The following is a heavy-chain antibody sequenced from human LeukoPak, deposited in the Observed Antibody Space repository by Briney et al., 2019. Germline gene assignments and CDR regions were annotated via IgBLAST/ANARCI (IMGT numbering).Heavy chain of an antibody. D-gene: IGHD3-22*01. J-gene: IGHJ4*02. V-gene: IGHV4-38-2*01. CDR1: GSSITTDFY. CDR2: TWHTGSA. CDR3: SRRKYAYDRNGFYTENFFDT. Sequence: KPSETLSLTCSASGSSITTDFYWAWIRQPPGKGLEWIADTWHTGSAYFNPSLKSRVTMSVDTSKNQLSLRLTSVTAADTAVYFCSRRKYAYDRNGFYTENFFDTWGLGTLVTVSS.